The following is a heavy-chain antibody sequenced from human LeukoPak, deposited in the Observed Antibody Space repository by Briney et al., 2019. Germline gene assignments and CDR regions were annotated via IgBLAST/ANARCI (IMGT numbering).Heavy chain of an antibody. V-gene: IGHV1-69*13. CDR1: GGTFSSYA. CDR3: ARDPDTAMATEDY. D-gene: IGHD5-18*01. Sequence: SVKVSCEASGGTFSSYAISWVRQAPGQGLEWMGGIIPIFGTANYAQKFQGRVTITADESTSTAYMELSSLSSEDTAVYYCARDPDTAMATEDYWGQGTLVTVSS. J-gene: IGHJ4*02. CDR2: IIPIFGTA.